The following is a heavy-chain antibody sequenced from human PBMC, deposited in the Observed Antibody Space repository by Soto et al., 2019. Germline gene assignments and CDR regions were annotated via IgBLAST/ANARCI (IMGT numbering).Heavy chain of an antibody. D-gene: IGHD4-17*01. J-gene: IGHJ4*02. CDR1: GLTVSTSY. V-gene: IGHV3-66*01. CDR2: IYSGGST. Sequence: EVQLVESGGGLVQPGGSLRLFCVASGLTVSTSYMSWVRQAPGKGLEWVSVIYSGGSTNYSDSVKGRFTISRDNSRNTQYLQMNKSGAEDTPVYYCARGPVTVTEYYFSYWGQGTPVTVCS. CDR3: ARGPVTVTEYYFSY.